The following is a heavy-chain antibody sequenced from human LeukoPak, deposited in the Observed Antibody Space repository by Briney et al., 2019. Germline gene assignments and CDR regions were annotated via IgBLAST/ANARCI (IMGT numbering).Heavy chain of an antibody. CDR2: TYNSGST. J-gene: IGHJ3*02. CDR3: AGGIFGVVINAFHI. CDR1: GGSISSYH. D-gene: IGHD3-3*01. V-gene: IGHV4-59*01. Sequence: PSETLSPTCTVSGGSISSYHWSWIRQPPGKGLEWIGDTYNSGSTNYNPSLKSRVTISVDTSKNQFSLKLTSVTAADTAVYYCAGGIFGVVINAFHIWGQGTMVTVSS.